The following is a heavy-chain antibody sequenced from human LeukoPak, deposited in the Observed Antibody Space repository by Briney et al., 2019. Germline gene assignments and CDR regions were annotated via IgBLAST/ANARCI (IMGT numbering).Heavy chain of an antibody. J-gene: IGHJ4*02. Sequence: ASVKVSCKASGYTFTSYGISWVRQAPGQGLEWMGWISAYNGNTNYAQKLQGRVTMTTDTSTSTAYMELRSLRSDDTAVYYCARANLDYSSSWYEDYWGQGTLVTVSS. CDR1: GYTFTSYG. CDR2: ISAYNGNT. CDR3: ARANLDYSSSWYEDY. D-gene: IGHD6-13*01. V-gene: IGHV1-18*01.